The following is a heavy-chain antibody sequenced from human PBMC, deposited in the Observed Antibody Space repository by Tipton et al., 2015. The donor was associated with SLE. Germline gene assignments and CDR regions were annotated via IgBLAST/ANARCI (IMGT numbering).Heavy chain of an antibody. J-gene: IGHJ4*02. V-gene: IGHV5-51*03. Sequence: QLVQSGAEVKKPGESLKISCKGSGYKFSNYWIGWVRQMPGKGLELMGIIYPSNSNTKYSPSFQGQVTISADKSINTAYLQWSSLQASDAAMYYCARNYDSTGYSDYWGQGTLVTVSS. CDR3: ARNYDSTGYSDY. CDR1: GYKFSNYW. D-gene: IGHD3-22*01. CDR2: IYPSNSNT.